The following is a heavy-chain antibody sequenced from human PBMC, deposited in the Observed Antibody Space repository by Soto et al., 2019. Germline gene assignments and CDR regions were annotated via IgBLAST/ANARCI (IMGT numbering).Heavy chain of an antibody. D-gene: IGHD3-10*01. V-gene: IGHV4-30-4*01. CDR1: GASIISLDYY. J-gene: IGHJ5*02. Sequence: QVQLQESGPGLVRPSQTLSLTCTVSGASIISLDYYWTWIRQPPGKGLEWIGHIYHTGATYYNQSNGCRVDMSVDASTNQLSMKLSSVTAAGTAVFYCARGAVVSLVRGVMGGNWFDPWGQGTLVTVSS. CDR3: ARGAVVSLVRGVMGGNWFDP. CDR2: IYHTGAT.